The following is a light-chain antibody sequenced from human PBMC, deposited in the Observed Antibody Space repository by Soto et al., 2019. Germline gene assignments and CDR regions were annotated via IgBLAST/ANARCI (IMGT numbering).Light chain of an antibody. CDR3: QSYDSSLSASV. Sequence: QSVLTQPPSVSGAPGQRVTISCTGSSSNIGGGYEVHWYQQVPGTAPKLLIYANRNRPSGVPDRFSGSQSGTSGSLAITGLQAEDEADYYCQSYDSSLSASVFGGGTKLTVL. J-gene: IGLJ2*01. V-gene: IGLV1-40*01. CDR2: ANR. CDR1: SSNIGGGYE.